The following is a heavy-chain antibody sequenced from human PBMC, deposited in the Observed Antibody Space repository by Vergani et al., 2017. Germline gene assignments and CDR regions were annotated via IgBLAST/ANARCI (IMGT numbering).Heavy chain of an antibody. CDR1: GFTFRSNG. CDR2: IRYDGSRT. V-gene: IGHV3-30*02. Sequence: QMQVKESGGGVVQPGGSLRLSCSASGFTFRSNGMHWVRQAPGKGLEWVAFIRYDGSRTHYVDSVKGRFTISRDNSNNTMYLQMNNLRPEETATYYCVKGAFAGTPNNWLEPWGQGAQVTVSA. J-gene: IGHJ5*02. CDR3: VKGAFAGTPNNWLEP. D-gene: IGHD3-10*01.